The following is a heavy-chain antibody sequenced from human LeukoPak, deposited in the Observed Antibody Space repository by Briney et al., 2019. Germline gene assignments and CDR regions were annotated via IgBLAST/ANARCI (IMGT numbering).Heavy chain of an antibody. CDR1: GYLFTGFY. Sequence: GASVKVSCKTSGYLFTGFYIHWVRRVPGQGLEWMGWINPNSGDTKSAPKFQGRVAMTRVTSSSTAYMELSSLRSADTAVYYCASEYKYDSSGANAFDIWGQGTMVTVSS. V-gene: IGHV1-2*02. CDR2: INPNSGDT. CDR3: ASEYKYDSSGANAFDI. D-gene: IGHD3-22*01. J-gene: IGHJ3*02.